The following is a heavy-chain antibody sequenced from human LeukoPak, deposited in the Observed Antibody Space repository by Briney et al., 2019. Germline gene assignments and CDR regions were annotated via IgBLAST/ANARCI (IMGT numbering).Heavy chain of an antibody. CDR3: ARDHGSYYFDY. J-gene: IGHJ4*02. D-gene: IGHD3-10*01. Sequence: GGSLRLSCVASGFTFSRYWIHWVRQAPGKGLVWVSSISSDGSSTSYADSVKGRFTISRDNAKNTLSLQMNSLRAEDTAVYYCARDHGSYYFDYWGQGILVTVSS. CDR2: ISSDGSST. V-gene: IGHV3-74*01. CDR1: GFTFSRYW.